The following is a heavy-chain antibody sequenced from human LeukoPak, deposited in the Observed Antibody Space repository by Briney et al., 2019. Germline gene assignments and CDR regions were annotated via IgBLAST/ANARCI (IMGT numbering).Heavy chain of an antibody. CDR3: ARDRGPRTGFMVREAYDY. D-gene: IGHD3-10*01. J-gene: IGHJ4*02. Sequence: PGGSLRLSCAASGFTFSDYWIHWVRQAPGKGLVWVSRINTDGSITNYADSVKGRFSISRDNAKSTLYLQMSSLRAEDTAVYYCARDRGPRTGFMVREAYDYWGQGTLVTASS. CDR1: GFTFSDYW. CDR2: INTDGSIT. V-gene: IGHV3-74*01.